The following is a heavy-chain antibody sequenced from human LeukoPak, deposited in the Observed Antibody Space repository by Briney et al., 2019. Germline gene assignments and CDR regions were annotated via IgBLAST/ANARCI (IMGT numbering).Heavy chain of an antibody. V-gene: IGHV4-34*01. CDR1: GGSFSGYY. CDR2: INHSGST. D-gene: IGHD3-16*01. CDR3: AKGFMTASDY. J-gene: IGHJ4*02. Sequence: DTQSLMCAVYGGSFSGYYWTWIRHPPGKGLEWIGEINHSGSTNYNPSLKSRVTISVDTSKNQSSLKLSTVTAADTAVYYCAKGFMTASDYWGQGTLVTVSS.